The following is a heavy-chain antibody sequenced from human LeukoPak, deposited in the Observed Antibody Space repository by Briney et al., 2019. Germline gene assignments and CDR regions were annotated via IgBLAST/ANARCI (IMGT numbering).Heavy chain of an antibody. J-gene: IGHJ5*02. CDR2: INPNSGGT. Sequence: GASVKVSCKASGYTFTGYYIHWVRQAPGQGLESMGWINPNSGGTNYAQKFQGRVTMTRDTSISTAYMELTRLRSDDTAVFYCARAPLGGPLRFFDDWGQGTLVTVSS. D-gene: IGHD3-3*01. CDR3: ARAPLGGPLRFFDD. V-gene: IGHV1-2*02. CDR1: GYTFTGYY.